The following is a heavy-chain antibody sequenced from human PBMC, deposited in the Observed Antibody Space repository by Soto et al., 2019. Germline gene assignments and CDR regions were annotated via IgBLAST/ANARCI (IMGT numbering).Heavy chain of an antibody. CDR2: INSNGGST. CDR3: ARTSQYYFDY. J-gene: IGHJ4*02. CDR1: GFTFSSYA. V-gene: IGHV3-64*01. Sequence: EVQLVESGGGLVQPGGSLRLSCAASGFTFSSYAMYWVRQAPGKGLEYVSAINSNGGSTYYANSVKGRFTISRDNSKNTLYLQMGSRRAEDMAGYYCARTSQYYFDYWRQGTLVTVSS.